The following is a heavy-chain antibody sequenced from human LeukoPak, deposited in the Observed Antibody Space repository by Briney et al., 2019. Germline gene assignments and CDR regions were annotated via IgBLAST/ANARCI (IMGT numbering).Heavy chain of an antibody. CDR1: GFTFSSYS. V-gene: IGHV3-21*01. J-gene: IGHJ4*02. D-gene: IGHD3-10*01. CDR2: ISGSSTYI. Sequence: PGGSLRVSCAASGFTFSSYSMNWVRQAPGKGLEWVSFISGSSTYIYYADSVKGRFTISRDNAKNSLYLQMNSLRAEDTAVYYCARGEYGSGSYHIDYWGQGTLVTVSS. CDR3: ARGEYGSGSYHIDY.